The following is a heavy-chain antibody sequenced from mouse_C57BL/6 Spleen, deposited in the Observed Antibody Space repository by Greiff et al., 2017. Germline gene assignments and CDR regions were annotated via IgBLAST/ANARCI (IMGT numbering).Heavy chain of an antibody. D-gene: IGHD2-4*01. V-gene: IGHV1-69*01. CDR2: IDPSDSYT. CDR1: GYTFTSYW. J-gene: IGHJ2*01. CDR3: ARSLYDYDGGYFDY. Sequence: QVQLQQPGAELVMPGASVKLSCKASGYTFTSYWMHWVKQRPGQGLEWIGEIDPSDSYTNYNQKFKGKSTLTVDKSSSTAYMQLSSLTSEDSAVYYCARSLYDYDGGYFDYWGQGTTLTVSS.